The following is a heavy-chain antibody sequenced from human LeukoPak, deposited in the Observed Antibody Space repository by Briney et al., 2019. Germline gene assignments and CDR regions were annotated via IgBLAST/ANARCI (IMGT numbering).Heavy chain of an antibody. CDR1: GFTFSSYA. V-gene: IGHV3-30*04. CDR3: ARDDYYDSSGEDRVHFDY. D-gene: IGHD3-22*01. J-gene: IGHJ4*02. Sequence: PGRSLRLSCAASGFTFSSYAMHWVRQAPGKGLEWVAVISYDGSNKYYADSVKGRFTISRDNSKNTPYLQMNSLRAEDTAVYYCARDDYYDSSGEDRVHFDYWGQGTLVTVSS. CDR2: ISYDGSNK.